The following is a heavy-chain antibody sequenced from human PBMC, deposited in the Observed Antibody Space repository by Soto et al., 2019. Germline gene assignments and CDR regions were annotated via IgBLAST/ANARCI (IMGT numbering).Heavy chain of an antibody. V-gene: IGHV3-48*03. J-gene: IGHJ3*02. D-gene: IGHD6-13*01. CDR1: GFTFSSYE. CDR2: ISSSGSTI. Sequence: SIRLSCAASGFTFSSYEMNWVRQAPGKGLEWVSYISSSGSTIYYADSVKGRFTISRDNAKNSLYLQMNSLRAEDTAVYYCARGREYSSDAFDIWGQGTMVTVSS. CDR3: ARGREYSSDAFDI.